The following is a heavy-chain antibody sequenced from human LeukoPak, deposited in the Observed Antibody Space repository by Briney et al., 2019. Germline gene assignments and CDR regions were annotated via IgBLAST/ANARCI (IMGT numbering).Heavy chain of an antibody. D-gene: IGHD6-19*01. J-gene: IGHJ4*02. V-gene: IGHV3-7*01. CDR1: GFTFSSYW. CDR2: IKQDGSEK. Sequence: GGTLRLSCAASGFTFSSYWMNWVRQAPGKGLEWVANIKQDGSEKYYVDSVKGRFTISRDNTKNSLYLQMNSLRAEDTAVNYCGGGSGWLIDYWGQGTLVTVSS. CDR3: GGGSGWLIDY.